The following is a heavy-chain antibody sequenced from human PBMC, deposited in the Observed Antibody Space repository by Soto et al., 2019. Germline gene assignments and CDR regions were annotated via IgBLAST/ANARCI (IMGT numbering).Heavy chain of an antibody. V-gene: IGHV4-38-2*01. D-gene: IGHD2-21*01. CDR2: IYHGRST. CDR1: GYSIAMVYY. Sequence: SETLSPACAVTGYSIAMVYYWGWLRQPPGKGLEWIGSIYHGRSTYYNPSLNSRVTLSIDITNNHVSLILNSVTQPDTLVYDSARVGPWVPYYIATSPAPYYNCLDPWGHGTRVTVSS. J-gene: IGHJ5*02. CDR3: ARVGPWVPYYIATSPAPYYNCLDP.